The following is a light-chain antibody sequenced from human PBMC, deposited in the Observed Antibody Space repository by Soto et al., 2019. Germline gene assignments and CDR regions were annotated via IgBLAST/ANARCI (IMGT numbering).Light chain of an antibody. CDR2: GAS. Sequence: ETVMTQSPATLSVSPGERATLSCRASQTIANNLAWYQQRPGQAPRLLIYGASTRATGIPARFGGSGSATEFTLTISSLQSEDFAVYYCQQYNNWPPYTFGQGTKLEIK. CDR1: QTIANN. CDR3: QQYNNWPPYT. J-gene: IGKJ2*01. V-gene: IGKV3-15*01.